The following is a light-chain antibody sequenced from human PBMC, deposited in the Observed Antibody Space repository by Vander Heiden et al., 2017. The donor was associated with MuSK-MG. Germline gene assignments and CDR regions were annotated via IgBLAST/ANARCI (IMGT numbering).Light chain of an antibody. V-gene: IGKV3-15*01. CDR2: AAS. CDR3: QQYNNWPLT. J-gene: IGKJ4*01. CDR1: QSVSSN. Sequence: EIVMTQSPATLSVSPGERPTLSCRASQSVSSNFAWYQQKPGQAPRLLIHAASTRATGIPARFSGSGSGTEFTLTISSLQSEDFAVYYCQQYNNWPLTFGGGTKVEIK.